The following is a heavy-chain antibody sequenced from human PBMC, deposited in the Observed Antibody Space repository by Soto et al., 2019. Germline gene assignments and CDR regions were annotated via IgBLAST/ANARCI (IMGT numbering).Heavy chain of an antibody. D-gene: IGHD5-18*01. CDR3: ARTRQRGYSYGCHDY. Sequence: SGPTLVNPTQTLTLTCTFSGFSLSTSGMCVSWIRQPPGRALEWLALIDWDDDKYYSTSLKTRLTISKDTSKNQVVLTMTNMDPVDTATYYCARTRQRGYSYGCHDYWGQGTLVTVSS. V-gene: IGHV2-70*01. CDR1: GFSLSTSGMC. J-gene: IGHJ4*02. CDR2: IDWDDDK.